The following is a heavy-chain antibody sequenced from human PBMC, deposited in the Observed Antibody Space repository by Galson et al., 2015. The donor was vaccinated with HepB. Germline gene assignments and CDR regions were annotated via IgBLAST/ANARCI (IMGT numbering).Heavy chain of an antibody. D-gene: IGHD3-16*01. V-gene: IGHV1-2*02. Sequence: SVKVSCKASAYTFSDYYMNWVRQAPGQGLEWMGWINPKSGVTKYAQKFQGRVTMTIDTSISAAYMDLSRLRSDDTAVYYCARDRVGDTYWYFDLWGRGTLVTVSS. CDR2: INPKSGVT. J-gene: IGHJ2*01. CDR3: ARDRVGDTYWYFDL. CDR1: AYTFSDYY.